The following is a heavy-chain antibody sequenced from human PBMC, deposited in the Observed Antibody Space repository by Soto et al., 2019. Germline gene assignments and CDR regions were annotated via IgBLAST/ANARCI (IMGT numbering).Heavy chain of an antibody. CDR3: ARDGSSYYDSSGPSYGMDV. V-gene: IGHV1-69*13. J-gene: IGHJ6*02. D-gene: IGHD3-22*01. CDR2: IIPIFGTA. CDR1: GGTFSSYA. Sequence: SVKVSCKASGGTFSSYAISWVRQAPGQGLEWMGGIIPIFGTANYAQKFQGRVTITADESTSTAYMELSSLRSEDTAVYYCARDGSSYYDSSGPSYGMDVWGQGTTVTVSS.